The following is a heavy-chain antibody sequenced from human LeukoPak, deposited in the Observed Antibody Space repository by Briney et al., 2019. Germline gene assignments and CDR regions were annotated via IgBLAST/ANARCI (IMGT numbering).Heavy chain of an antibody. CDR2: ISYDGSNK. CDR1: GFTFSSYA. D-gene: IGHD1-26*01. J-gene: IGHJ4*02. Sequence: GGSLRLSCAASGFTFSSYAMHWVRQAPGKGLERVAVISYDGSNKYYADSVKGRFTISRDNSKNTLYLQMNSLRAEDTAVYYCARDPPDSGSYYFDYWGQGTLVTVSS. CDR3: ARDPPDSGSYYFDY. V-gene: IGHV3-30-3*01.